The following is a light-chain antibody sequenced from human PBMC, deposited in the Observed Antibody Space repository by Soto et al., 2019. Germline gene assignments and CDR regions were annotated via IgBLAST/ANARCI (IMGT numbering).Light chain of an antibody. CDR3: LQDINYPWT. Sequence: DIQMTQSPSTLSASVGDRVTITCRASQSIANWLAWFQQKPGQAPKVLIYKASNLESGVPSRFSGSGSGTEFTLTISSLQSDDFATYYCLQDINYPWTFXQGTKV. CDR1: QSIANW. V-gene: IGKV1-5*03. CDR2: KAS. J-gene: IGKJ1*01.